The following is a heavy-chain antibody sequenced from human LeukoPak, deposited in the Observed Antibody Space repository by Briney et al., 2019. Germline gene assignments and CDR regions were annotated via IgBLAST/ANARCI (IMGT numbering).Heavy chain of an antibody. CDR2: IWYDGSNK. J-gene: IGHJ6*02. CDR3: ARGPGGWFQNGMDV. CDR1: GFTFSSYG. V-gene: IGHV3-33*01. D-gene: IGHD3-10*01. Sequence: GRSLRLSCAASGFTFSSYGMHWVRQAPGKELEWVAVIWYDGSNKYYADSVKGRFTISRDNSKNTLYLQMDSLRAEDTAVYYCARGPGGWFQNGMDVWGQGTTVTVSS.